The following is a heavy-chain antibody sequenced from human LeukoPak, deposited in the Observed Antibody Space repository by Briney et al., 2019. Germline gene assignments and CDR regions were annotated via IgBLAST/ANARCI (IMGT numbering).Heavy chain of an antibody. CDR2: IIPIFGTA. CDR3: AGPNYYDSSGYSSL. D-gene: IGHD3-22*01. V-gene: IGHV1-69*01. J-gene: IGHJ4*02. CDR1: GGTFSSYA. Sequence: GSSVKVSCKASGGTFSSYAISWVRQAPGQGLEWMGGIIPIFGTANYAQKFQGRVTITADESTSTAYMELSSLRSEDTAVYYCAGPNYYDSSGYSSLWGQGTLVTVSS.